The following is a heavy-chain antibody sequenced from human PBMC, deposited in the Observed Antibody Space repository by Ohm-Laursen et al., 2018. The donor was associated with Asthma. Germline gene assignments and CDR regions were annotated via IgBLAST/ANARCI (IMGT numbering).Heavy chain of an antibody. J-gene: IGHJ4*02. CDR1: GFTFSSYG. D-gene: IGHD2-15*01. CDR2: ISYDGSNK. CDR3: AKEVGLYSFDY. Sequence: SLRLSCTASGFTFSSYGMHWVRQAPGKGLEWVAVISYDGSNKYYAGSVKGRFTISRDNSKNTLYLQMNSLRAEDTAVYYCAKEVGLYSFDYWGQGTLVTVSS. V-gene: IGHV3-30*18.